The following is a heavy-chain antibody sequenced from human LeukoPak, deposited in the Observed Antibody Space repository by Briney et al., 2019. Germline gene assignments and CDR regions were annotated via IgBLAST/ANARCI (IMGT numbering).Heavy chain of an antibody. Sequence: GGSLRLSCAASGFTFSSYVMSWVRQAPGKGLEWVGFIRSKAYGGTTEYAASVKGRFTISRDDSKSIAYLQMNSLKTEDTAVYYCTRGAGLGLLWFGELFSYYYYYMDVWGKGTTVTISS. V-gene: IGHV3-49*04. CDR2: IRSKAYGGTT. CDR3: TRGAGLGLLWFGELFSYYYYYMDV. D-gene: IGHD3-10*01. J-gene: IGHJ6*03. CDR1: GFTFSSYV.